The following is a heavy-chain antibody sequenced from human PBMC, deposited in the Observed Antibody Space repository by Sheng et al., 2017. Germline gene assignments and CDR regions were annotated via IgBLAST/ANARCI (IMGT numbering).Heavy chain of an antibody. CDR2: IWYDGSNK. J-gene: IGHJ4*02. Sequence: QVQLVESGGGVVQPGRSLRLSCAASGFTFSSYGMHWVRQAPGKGLEWVAVIWYDGSNKYYADSVKGRFTISRDNSKNTLYLQMNSLRAEDTAVYYCARGSSSGAYYFDYWGQGTLVTVSS. CDR1: GFTFSSYG. D-gene: IGHD6-6*01. V-gene: IGHV3-33*01. CDR3: ARGSSSGAYYFDY.